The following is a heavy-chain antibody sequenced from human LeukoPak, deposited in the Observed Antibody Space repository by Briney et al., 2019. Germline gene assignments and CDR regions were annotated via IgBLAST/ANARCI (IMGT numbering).Heavy chain of an antibody. CDR3: ARGQRYCSSTSCYEIIHYMDV. D-gene: IGHD2-2*01. CDR1: GGSISSSSYY. Sequence: SETLSLTCTVSGGSISSSSYYWGWIRQPPGKGLEWIGSIYYSGSTNYNPSLKSRVTISVDTSKNQFSLKLSSVTAADTAVYYCARGQRYCSSTSCYEIIHYMDVWGKGTTVTVSS. J-gene: IGHJ6*03. V-gene: IGHV4-39*07. CDR2: IYYSGST.